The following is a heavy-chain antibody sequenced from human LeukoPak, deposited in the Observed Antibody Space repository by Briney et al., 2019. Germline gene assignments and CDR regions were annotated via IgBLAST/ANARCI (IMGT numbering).Heavy chain of an antibody. J-gene: IGHJ6*02. CDR2: IYFSGNT. Sequence: SETLSLTCTVSGDSISSTNYYWSWIRQPPGKGLEWLAYIYFSGNTYYNPSLKSRVTISVDTSKNQFSLKLSSVTAADTAVYYCARGPINRRMTTFYYYYYGMDVWGQGTTVTVSS. V-gene: IGHV4-39*07. CDR1: GDSISSTNYY. D-gene: IGHD2/OR15-2a*01. CDR3: ARGPINRRMTTFYYYYYGMDV.